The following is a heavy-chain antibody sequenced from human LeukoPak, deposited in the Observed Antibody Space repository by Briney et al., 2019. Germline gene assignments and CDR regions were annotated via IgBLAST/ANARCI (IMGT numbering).Heavy chain of an antibody. CDR3: MRGPYALY. Sequence: GGSLRLSCEASGFTFSDYWLSWVRQAPGKGLEWVANIKQDGSEKNYVDSVKGRFTISRDNAKNSLYLQMNSLRAEDTAVYYCMRGPYALYWGQGTLVSVSS. D-gene: IGHD2-2*01. CDR2: IKQDGSEK. J-gene: IGHJ4*02. V-gene: IGHV3-7*01. CDR1: GFTFSDYW.